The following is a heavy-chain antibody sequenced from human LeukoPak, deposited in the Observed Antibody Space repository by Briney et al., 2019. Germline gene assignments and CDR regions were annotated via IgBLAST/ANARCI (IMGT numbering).Heavy chain of an antibody. J-gene: IGHJ4*02. CDR1: GGSISSYY. Sequence: QPSETLPLTCTVSGGSISSYYWSWVRQPAGKGLEWIGRIYASGNTNYNPSLKGRVTMTVDTSKNQFSLNLSSVTAADTAVYYCARGRGSSWYYFDSWGQGTLVTVSS. D-gene: IGHD6-13*01. CDR2: IYASGNT. V-gene: IGHV4-4*07. CDR3: ARGRGSSWYYFDS.